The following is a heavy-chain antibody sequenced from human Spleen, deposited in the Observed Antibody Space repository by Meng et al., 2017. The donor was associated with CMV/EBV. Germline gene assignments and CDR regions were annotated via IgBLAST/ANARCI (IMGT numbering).Heavy chain of an antibody. D-gene: IGHD3-10*01. J-gene: IGHJ6*02. CDR3: ARHLGSYYYGMDV. CDR1: GGTFSSYA. V-gene: IGHV1-2*02. CDR2: INPNSGDT. Sequence: ASVKVSCKASGGTFSSYAISWVRQAPGQGLEWMGWINPNSGDTNYAQKFQGRVTMTRDTSISTAYMELSRLGSDDTAVYYCARHLGSYYYGMDVWGQGTTVTVSS.